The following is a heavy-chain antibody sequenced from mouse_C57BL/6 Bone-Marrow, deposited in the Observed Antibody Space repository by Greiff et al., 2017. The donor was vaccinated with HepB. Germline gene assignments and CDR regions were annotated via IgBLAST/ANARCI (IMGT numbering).Heavy chain of an antibody. J-gene: IGHJ3*01. CDR2: ISNLAYSI. D-gene: IGHD1-1*01. CDR3: ARPAAFYYGSSPFAY. Sequence: EVKLVESGGGLVQPGGSLKLSCAASGFTFSDYGMAWVRQAPRKGPEWVAFISNLAYSIYYADTVTGRFTISRENAKNTLYLEMSSLRSEDTAMYYCARPAAFYYGSSPFAYWGQGTLVTVSA. V-gene: IGHV5-15*01. CDR1: GFTFSDYG.